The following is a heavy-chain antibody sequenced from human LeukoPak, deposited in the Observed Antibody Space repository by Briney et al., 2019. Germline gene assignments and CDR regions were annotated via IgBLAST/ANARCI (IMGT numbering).Heavy chain of an antibody. CDR3: AKNPQSYEGWFDP. D-gene: IGHD3-16*01. CDR2: ISYDGSNK. Sequence: QPGGSLRLSCAASGFTFSSYAMHWVRQAPGKGLEGVAVISYDGSNKYYADSVKGRFTISRDNSKNTLYLQMNSLRAEDTAVYYCAKNPQSYEGWFDPWGQGTLVTVSS. J-gene: IGHJ5*02. CDR1: GFTFSSYA. V-gene: IGHV3-30*04.